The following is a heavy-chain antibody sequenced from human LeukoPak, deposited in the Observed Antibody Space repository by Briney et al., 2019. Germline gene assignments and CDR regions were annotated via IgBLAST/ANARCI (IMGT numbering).Heavy chain of an antibody. CDR3: AKDAGGYSSSWDAFDI. Sequence: GGSLRLSCAASGFTFSSYAMSWVRQAPGKGLEWVSAISGSGGSTYYADSAKGRFTISRDNSKNTLYLQMNSLRAEDTAVYYCAKDAGGYSSSWDAFDIWGQGTMVTVSS. J-gene: IGHJ3*02. CDR1: GFTFSSYA. CDR2: ISGSGGST. D-gene: IGHD6-13*01. V-gene: IGHV3-23*01.